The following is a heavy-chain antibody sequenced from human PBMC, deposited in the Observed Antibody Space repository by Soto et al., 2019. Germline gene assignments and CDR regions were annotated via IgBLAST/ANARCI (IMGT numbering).Heavy chain of an antibody. CDR3: ARETDSYYYDSSGFFDY. CDR2: IHYSGSS. D-gene: IGHD3-22*01. J-gene: IGHJ4*02. CDR1: GGSISSGNYC. Sequence: PSETLSLTCTVSGGSISSGNYCWSWIRQPPGKGLEWIGFIHYSGSSYYNPSLKSRVTISVDTSKNQFSLKLSSVTAADTAVYYCARETDSYYYDSSGFFDYWGQGTLVTVSS. V-gene: IGHV4-30-4*01.